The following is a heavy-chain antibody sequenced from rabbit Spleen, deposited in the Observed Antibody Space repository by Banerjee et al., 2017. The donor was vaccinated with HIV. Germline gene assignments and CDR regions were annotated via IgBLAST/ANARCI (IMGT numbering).Heavy chain of an antibody. CDR3: VREAGYGDYADLYYAAMDL. J-gene: IGHJ6*01. D-gene: IGHD2-1*01. CDR1: GIDFSRHYD. CDR2: IYTGNVKT. V-gene: IGHV1S45*01. Sequence: QEQLEESGGGLVKPGGTLTLTCKASGIDFSRHYDMCWVRQAPGKGLEWIGCIYTGNVKTYYASWAKGRFTISKASSTTVTLQMTSLTVADTATYFCVREAGYGDYADLYYAAMDLWGPGTLVTVS.